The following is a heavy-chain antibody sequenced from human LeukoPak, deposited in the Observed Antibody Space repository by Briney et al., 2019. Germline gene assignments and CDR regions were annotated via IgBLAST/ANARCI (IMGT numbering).Heavy chain of an antibody. CDR1: AGTFSIYN. V-gene: IGHV1-69*13. D-gene: IGHD1-26*01. CDR2: IIPIFGTA. Sequence: SVTLSCTSSAGTFSIYNNSRVRQAPAQGMEWMGGIIPIFGTANYAQKFQGRVTITADESTSTAYMELSSLRSEDTAVYYCARDSSGSYEDWGQGTLVTVSS. CDR3: ARDSSGSYED. J-gene: IGHJ4*02.